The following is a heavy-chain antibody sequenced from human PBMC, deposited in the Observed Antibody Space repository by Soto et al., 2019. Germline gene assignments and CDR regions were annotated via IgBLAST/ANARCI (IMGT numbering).Heavy chain of an antibody. CDR3: ARDEATVTDYYYYGMDV. D-gene: IGHD4-4*01. CDR1: GGSISSYY. J-gene: IGHJ6*02. Sequence: PSETLSLTCTVSGGSISSYYWSWIRQPAGKGLEWIGRIYTSGSTNYNPSLKSRVTMSVDTSKNQFSLKLSSVTAADTAVYYCARDEATVTDYYYYGMDVWGQGTTVTVS. V-gene: IGHV4-4*07. CDR2: IYTSGST.